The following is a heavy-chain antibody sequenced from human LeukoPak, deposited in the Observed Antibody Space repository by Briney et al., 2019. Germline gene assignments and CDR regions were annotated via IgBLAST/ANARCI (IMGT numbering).Heavy chain of an antibody. CDR3: AKDIRYYYDSSGYYVS. V-gene: IGHV3-9*01. D-gene: IGHD3-22*01. CDR2: ISWNSGSI. CDR1: GFTFDDYA. J-gene: IGHJ4*02. Sequence: GRSLRPSCAASGFTFDDYAMHWVRQAPGKGLEWVSGISWNSGSIGYADSVKGRFTISRDNAKNSLYLQMNSLRAEDTALYYCAKDIRYYYDSSGYYVSWGQGTLVTVSS.